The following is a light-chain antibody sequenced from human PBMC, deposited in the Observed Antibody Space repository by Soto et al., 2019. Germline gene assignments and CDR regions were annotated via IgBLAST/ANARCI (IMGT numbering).Light chain of an antibody. V-gene: IGLV8-61*01. CDR2: STN. CDR3: VLYMGSGIGV. Sequence: QTVVTQEPSFSVSPGGTVTLTCGLSSGSVSTSYYPSWYQQTPGQAPRTLIYSTNTRSSGVPDRFSGSILGNKAALIITGAQADDESDYYCVLYMGSGIGVFGGGTKVTVL. J-gene: IGLJ3*02. CDR1: SGSVSTSYY.